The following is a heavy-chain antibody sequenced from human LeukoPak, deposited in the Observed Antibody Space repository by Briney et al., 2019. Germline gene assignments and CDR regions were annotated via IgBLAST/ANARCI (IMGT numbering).Heavy chain of an antibody. Sequence: SVKVSCKASGGTFSSYAISWVRQAPGQRLEWMGRIIPILGIANYAQKFQGRVTITADKSTSTAYMELSSLRSEDTAVYYCARDHRGDYYYYGMDVWGQGTTVTVSS. CDR3: ARDHRGDYYYYGMDV. J-gene: IGHJ6*02. V-gene: IGHV1-69*04. CDR1: GGTFSSYA. CDR2: IIPILGIA. D-gene: IGHD1-14*01.